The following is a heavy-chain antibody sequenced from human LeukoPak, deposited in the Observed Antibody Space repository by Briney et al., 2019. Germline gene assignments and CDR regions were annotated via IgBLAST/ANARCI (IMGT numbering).Heavy chain of an antibody. V-gene: IGHV3-30*18. Sequence: SCKASGYTFSSYGIHWVRQAPGKGLEWVAVISYDGSNKYYADSVKGRFTNSRDNSKNTLYLQMNSLRGEDTAVYYCAKGGYSYTDAFDIWAKGQWSPSLQ. CDR2: ISYDGSNK. CDR3: AKGGYSYTDAFDI. CDR1: GYTFSSYG. D-gene: IGHD5-18*01. J-gene: IGHJ3*02.